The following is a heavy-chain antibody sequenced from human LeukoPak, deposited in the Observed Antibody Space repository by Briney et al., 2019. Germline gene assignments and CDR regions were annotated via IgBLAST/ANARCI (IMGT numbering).Heavy chain of an antibody. Sequence: GGSLRLSCGASGFTFSSYSMNWVRQAPGKGLEWVSYISSSSSTIYYADSVKGRFTISRDNAKNSLYLQMNSLRAEDTAVYYCARDAQYYDFWSGYYTSYYFDYWGQGTLVTVSS. CDR1: GFTFSSYS. V-gene: IGHV3-48*01. D-gene: IGHD3-3*01. CDR2: ISSSSSTI. J-gene: IGHJ4*02. CDR3: ARDAQYYDFWSGYYTSYYFDY.